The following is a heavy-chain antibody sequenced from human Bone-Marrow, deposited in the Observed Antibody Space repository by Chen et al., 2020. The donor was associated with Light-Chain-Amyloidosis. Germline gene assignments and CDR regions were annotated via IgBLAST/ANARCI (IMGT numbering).Heavy chain of an antibody. V-gene: IGHV3-74*01. CDR3: ARVAGDVVITTQNYFDY. CDR2: INGDGKTT. CDR1: GFTFSSHY. J-gene: IGHJ4*02. D-gene: IGHD3-22*01. Sequence: EVQLVESGGGLVQPGGSLRLSCAASGFTFSSHYMHWVRQAPGKGLVWISRINGDGKTTTYADSVKGRFTISRDNAKNTLFLEMNGLRADDTAVYYCARVAGDVVITTQNYFDYWGQGTLVTVSS.